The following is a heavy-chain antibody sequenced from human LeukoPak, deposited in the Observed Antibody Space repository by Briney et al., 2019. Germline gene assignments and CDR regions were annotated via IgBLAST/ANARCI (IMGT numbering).Heavy chain of an antibody. D-gene: IGHD2-15*01. CDR2: IYYSGST. Sequence: SETLSLTCVVYGGSFSGYYWSWIRQPPGKGLEWIGYIYYSGSTSYNPSLKSRVTISVDTSKNQFSLKLNSVTAADTAVYYCARAPPLRGGFDYWGQGTLVTVSS. J-gene: IGHJ4*02. CDR1: GGSFSGYY. V-gene: IGHV4-59*01. CDR3: ARAPPLRGGFDY.